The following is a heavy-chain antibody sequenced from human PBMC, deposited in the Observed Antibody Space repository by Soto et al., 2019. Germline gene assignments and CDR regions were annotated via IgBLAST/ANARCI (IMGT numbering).Heavy chain of an antibody. CDR1: GLTFSSYA. V-gene: IGHV3-23*01. CDR2: ISGSGGST. D-gene: IGHD3-9*01. Sequence: EVQLLESGGGLVQPGGSLRLSCAASGLTFSSYAMSWVRQAPGKGLEWVSAISGSGGSTYYADSVKGRFTITRDNSRNTLYLQMNSLRAEDTAVYYCAKYHPYDIVTGYWGDAFDIWGQGTMVTVSS. J-gene: IGHJ3*02. CDR3: AKYHPYDIVTGYWGDAFDI.